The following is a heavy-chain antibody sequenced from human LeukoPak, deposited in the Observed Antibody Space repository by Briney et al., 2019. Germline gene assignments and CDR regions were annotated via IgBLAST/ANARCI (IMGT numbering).Heavy chain of an antibody. CDR3: AFGPNQPGILDY. D-gene: IGHD7-27*01. V-gene: IGHV3-23*01. CDR1: GFTFSNYA. J-gene: IGHJ4*02. Sequence: GGSLRLSCAASGFTFSNYAMSWVRQAPGRGLEWVSPISATGSMTYYADSVKGRFTISRDNSKNTLYLQMNSLRAEDTAVYYCAFGPNQPGILDYWGQGTLVTVSS. CDR2: ISATGSMT.